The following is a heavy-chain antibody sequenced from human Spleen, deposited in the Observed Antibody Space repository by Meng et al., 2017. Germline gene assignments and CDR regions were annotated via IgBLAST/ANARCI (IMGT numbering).Heavy chain of an antibody. CDR3: ARGIRFLEWLGWFDP. D-gene: IGHD3-3*01. CDR2: IYYSGST. Sequence: GQLQESGPGLVRPSETLSPTCTVSGGSVSSGSYYWSWIRQPPGKGLEWIGYIYYSGSTNYNPSLKSRVTISVDTSKNQFSLRLSSVTAADTAVYYCARGIRFLEWLGWFDPWGQGTLVTVSS. CDR1: GGSVSSGSYY. V-gene: IGHV4-61*01. J-gene: IGHJ5*02.